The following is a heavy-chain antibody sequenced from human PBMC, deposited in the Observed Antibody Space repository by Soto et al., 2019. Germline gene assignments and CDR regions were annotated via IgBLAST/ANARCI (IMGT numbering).Heavy chain of an antibody. J-gene: IGHJ4*02. V-gene: IGHV1-24*01. D-gene: IGHD3-22*01. CDR3: ATGNYYDSSRYSAY. Sequence: GASVKVSCKVSGYTLTELSMHWVRQAPGKGLEWMGGFDPEDGETIYAQKFQGRVTMTEDTSTDTAYMELSSLRSEDTAVYYCATGNYYDSSRYSAYWGQGTLVTVSS. CDR1: GYTLTELS. CDR2: FDPEDGET.